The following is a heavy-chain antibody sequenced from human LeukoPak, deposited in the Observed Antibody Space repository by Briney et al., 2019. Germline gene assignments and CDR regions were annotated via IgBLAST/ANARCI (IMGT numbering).Heavy chain of an antibody. CDR3: ARETSSGWDLYYFAY. V-gene: IGHV6-1*01. CDR1: GDSVSRNSAD. Sequence: SQTLSLTFAISGDSVSRNSADWNWIRQPPSRGLEWLGRTYYKSKWYNDYAVSVKSRISINPDTSKNQFSLQLNSVTPEDTAVYYCARETSSGWDLYYFAYWGQGTLVTVSS. D-gene: IGHD6-19*01. CDR2: TYYKSKWYN. J-gene: IGHJ4*02.